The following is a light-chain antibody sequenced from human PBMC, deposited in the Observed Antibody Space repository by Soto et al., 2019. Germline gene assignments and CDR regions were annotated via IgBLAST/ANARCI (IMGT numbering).Light chain of an antibody. CDR3: QQRINWPPYT. CDR2: DAS. Sequence: EIVLTQSPATLSLSPGDRATLSCRASQSVITYLAWYQQKPGQAPRLLIYDASNRATGIPARFSGSGSGTDFKLTISSLEPEDFAVYYCQQRINWPPYTFGQGTKLEIK. J-gene: IGKJ2*01. V-gene: IGKV3-11*01. CDR1: QSVITY.